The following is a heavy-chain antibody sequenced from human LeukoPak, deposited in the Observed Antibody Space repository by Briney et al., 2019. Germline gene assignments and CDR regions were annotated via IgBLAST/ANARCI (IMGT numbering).Heavy chain of an antibody. V-gene: IGHV1-69*04. CDR3: AGVSMSAWPNYYYYYGMDV. J-gene: IGHJ6*02. CDR2: IIPILGIA. Sequence: SVKVSCKASGGTFSSYAISWVRQAPGQGLEWMGRIIPILGIANYAQKFQGRVTITADKSTSTAYMELSSLRSEDTAVYYCAGVSMSAWPNYYYYYGMDVWGQGTTVTVSS. CDR1: GGTFSSYA. D-gene: IGHD3-3*01.